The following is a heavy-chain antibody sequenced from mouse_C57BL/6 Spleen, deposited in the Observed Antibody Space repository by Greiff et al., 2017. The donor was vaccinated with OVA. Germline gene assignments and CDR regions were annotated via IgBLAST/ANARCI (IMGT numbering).Heavy chain of an antibody. CDR1: GYTFTSYW. CDR2: INPSNGGT. D-gene: IGHD1-1*01. Sequence: VQLQQPGPELVKPGASVKLSCKASGYTFTSYWMHWVKQRPGQGLEWIGNINPSNGGTNYNEKFKSKATLTVDKSSSTAYMQLSSLTSEDSAVYYCARGDYYYGSSYGGLMDYWGQGTSVTVSS. J-gene: IGHJ4*01. CDR3: ARGDYYYGSSYGGLMDY. V-gene: IGHV1-53*01.